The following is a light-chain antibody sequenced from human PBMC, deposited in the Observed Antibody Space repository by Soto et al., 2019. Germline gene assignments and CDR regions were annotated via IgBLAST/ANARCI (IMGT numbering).Light chain of an antibody. CDR3: QQYHNWPGT. J-gene: IGKJ1*01. CDR2: GAS. V-gene: IGKV3-15*01. Sequence: EVVMTQSPATLSVSPGEGATLSCRASQSVSSSNLAWYQRKPGQAPRLLIYGASTRATDIPARFSGNGSGTEFTLTISSLQSEDFAVYYCQQYHNWPGTFGQGTKVEIK. CDR1: QSVSSSN.